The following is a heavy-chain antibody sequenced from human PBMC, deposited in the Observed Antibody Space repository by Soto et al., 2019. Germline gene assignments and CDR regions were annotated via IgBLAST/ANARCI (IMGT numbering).Heavy chain of an antibody. CDR3: ARDIVATHGPFYYYGMDV. CDR1: GYTFTSYA. J-gene: IGHJ6*02. V-gene: IGHV1-69*13. D-gene: IGHD5-12*01. CDR2: IIPIFGTA. Sequence: SVKVSCKASGYTFTSYAMHWVRQAPGQGLEWMGGIIPIFGTANYAQKFQGRVTITADESTSTAYMELSSLRSEDTAVYYCARDIVATHGPFYYYGMDVWGQGTTVTVSS.